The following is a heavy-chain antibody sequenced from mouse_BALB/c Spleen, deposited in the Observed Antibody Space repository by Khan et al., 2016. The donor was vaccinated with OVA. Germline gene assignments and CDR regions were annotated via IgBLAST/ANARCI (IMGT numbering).Heavy chain of an antibody. D-gene: IGHD2-14*01. CDR1: GYTFTSYW. Sequence: QVQLQQSGPELLRPGTSVKMSCKASGYTFTSYWMNWVKQRPGQGLEWIGMIDPSNGETTLNQRFKEKAILNEDKSTKTAFLQLSSLTSEDSSVYYCSRSGYAAFAYWGQGTLVTVSA. V-gene: IGHV1-59*01. CDR3: SRSGYAAFAY. J-gene: IGHJ3*01. CDR2: IDPSNGET.